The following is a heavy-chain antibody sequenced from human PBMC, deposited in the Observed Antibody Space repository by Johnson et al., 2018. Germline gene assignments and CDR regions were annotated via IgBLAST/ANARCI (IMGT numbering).Heavy chain of an antibody. Sequence: VQLQESGGGLVQHGGSLRLSCVASGFTFGPYWMHWVRQVPGKGLVWISHVNSDETTTVYADSVKDRFTISRDNSKNTLYLQKNSLRAEDTAVYFCARDRGRPDSFDIWGQGTMVTVSS. CDR2: VNSDETTT. V-gene: IGHV3-74*01. D-gene: IGHD1-26*01. CDR1: GFTFGPYW. J-gene: IGHJ3*02. CDR3: ARDRGRPDSFDI.